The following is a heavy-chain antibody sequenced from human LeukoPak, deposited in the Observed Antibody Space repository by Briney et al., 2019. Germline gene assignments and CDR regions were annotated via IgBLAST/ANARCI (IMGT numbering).Heavy chain of an antibody. CDR3: TRMTTGHDY. Sequence: PAETLSLTCAVAGVSFDDYYWSWVRQTPGKGLEWIGEINHSGYTNDSPSLKSRVTLSIDTSRKQFSLNLRSVTVADAGIYYCTRMTTGHDYWGQGTLVTVSS. CDR2: INHSGYT. CDR1: GVSFDDYY. D-gene: IGHD4-17*01. J-gene: IGHJ4*02. V-gene: IGHV4-34*01.